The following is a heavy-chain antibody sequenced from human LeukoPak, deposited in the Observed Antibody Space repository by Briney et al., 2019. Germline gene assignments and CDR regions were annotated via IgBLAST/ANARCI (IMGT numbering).Heavy chain of an antibody. J-gene: IGHJ4*02. CDR2: IKQDGSEK. Sequence: GGSLRLSCAASGFTLSSYWMSWVRQAPGKGLEWVANIKQDGSEKYYVDSVKGRLTISRDNAKNSLYLQMNSLRAEDTAVYFCSGDPADYWGQGTLVTVSS. V-gene: IGHV3-7*04. CDR1: GFTLSSYW. CDR3: SGDPADY.